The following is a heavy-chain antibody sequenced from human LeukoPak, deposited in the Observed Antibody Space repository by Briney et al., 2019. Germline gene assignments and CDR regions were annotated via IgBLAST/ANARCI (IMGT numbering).Heavy chain of an antibody. CDR1: GGSISSGGYS. Sequence: SETLSLTCAVSGGSISSGGYSWSRIRQPPGKGLEWIGYIYYSGSTNYNPSLKSRVTISVDTSKNQFSLKLSSVTAADTAVYYCASGYYYTYYYYMDVWGKGTTVTISS. J-gene: IGHJ6*03. D-gene: IGHD3-22*01. CDR3: ASGYYYTYYYYMDV. CDR2: IYYSGST. V-gene: IGHV4-61*08.